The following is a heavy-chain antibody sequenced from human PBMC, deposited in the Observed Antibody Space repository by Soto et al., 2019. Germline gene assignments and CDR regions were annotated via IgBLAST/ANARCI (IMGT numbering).Heavy chain of an antibody. D-gene: IGHD6-6*01. CDR2: MNPNSGNT. CDR1: GYTFTSYD. CDR3: ARGPFTYSSSSTVSWFDP. V-gene: IGHV1-8*01. Sequence: QVQLVQSGAEVKKPGALVKVSCKASGYTFTSYDINWVRQATGQGLEWMGWMNPNSGNTGYAQKFQGRVTMTRNISISTAYMELSSLRSEDTAVYYCARGPFTYSSSSTVSWFDPWGQGTLVTVSS. J-gene: IGHJ5*02.